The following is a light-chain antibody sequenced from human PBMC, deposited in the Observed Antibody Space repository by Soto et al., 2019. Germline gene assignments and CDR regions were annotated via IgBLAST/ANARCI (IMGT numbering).Light chain of an antibody. J-gene: IGLJ3*02. CDR1: SSNIGSNY. Sequence: QPVLTQSPSASGTPGQRVTISCSGSSSNIGSNYVYWYQQLPGTAPKLLIYRNNQRPSGVPDRFSGSKSGTSASLAISGLRSEDEADYYCAAWDDSLSGRWVFGGGTKLTVL. CDR2: RNN. V-gene: IGLV1-47*01. CDR3: AAWDDSLSGRWV.